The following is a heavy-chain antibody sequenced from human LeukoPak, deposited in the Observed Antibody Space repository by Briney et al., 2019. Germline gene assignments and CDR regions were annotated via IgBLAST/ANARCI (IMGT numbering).Heavy chain of an antibody. Sequence: GGSLRLSCSASGFSFIDFAMHWVRQAPGKGLEWVAVISYDGSNKYYADSVKGRFTISRDNSKNTLYLQMNSLRAEDTAVYYCARGSHQWLAPTDYYYYMDVWGKGTTVTVSS. V-gene: IGHV3-30-3*01. CDR1: GFSFIDFA. CDR2: ISYDGSNK. J-gene: IGHJ6*03. D-gene: IGHD6-19*01. CDR3: ARGSHQWLAPTDYYYYMDV.